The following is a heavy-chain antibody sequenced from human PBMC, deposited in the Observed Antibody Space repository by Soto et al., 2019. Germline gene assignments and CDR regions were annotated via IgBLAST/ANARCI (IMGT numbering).Heavy chain of an antibody. CDR1: GFTFSTYG. CDR3: AKGNQIVVVVAATFDY. CDR2: ISYDGSNK. D-gene: IGHD2-15*01. V-gene: IGHV3-30*18. J-gene: IGHJ4*02. Sequence: QVQLVESGGGVVQPGRSLRPSCAASGFTFSTYGMHGVRQAPGKGLDWVAVISYDGSNKYYADSVKGRFTISRDNSKNTLYLQMNSLRAEDTAVYYCAKGNQIVVVVAATFDYWGQGPLVTVSS.